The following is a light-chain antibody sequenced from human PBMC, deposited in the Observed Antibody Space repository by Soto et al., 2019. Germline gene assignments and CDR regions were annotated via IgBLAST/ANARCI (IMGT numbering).Light chain of an antibody. CDR2: DAS. V-gene: IGKV3-11*01. CDR1: QSVSSY. CDR3: QQRVNWPPIT. Sequence: EIVLTQSRATLSLSPGERATLSCRASQSVSSYLAWYQQKPGQAPRLLIYDASNRATGIPARFSGSGSGTDFTLTISGLEPEDFAVYYCQQRVNWPPITFGQGTRLDIK. J-gene: IGKJ5*01.